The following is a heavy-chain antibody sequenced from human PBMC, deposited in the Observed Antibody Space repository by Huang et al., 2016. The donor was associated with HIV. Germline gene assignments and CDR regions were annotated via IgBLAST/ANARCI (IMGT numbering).Heavy chain of an antibody. CDR3: ARQGFGRSDAFDI. Sequence: VQLVQSESEAKKPGASVKVSCKASDYTFNPYSINWVRQAPGKGLGWMGWISGYNGNTKYAQKFQDRVTLTTDTSTTTAYMELRTLLSDDTAVYYCARQGFGRSDAFDIWGQGTMVSVSS. V-gene: IGHV1-18*01. CDR2: ISGYNGNT. D-gene: IGHD3-10*01. CDR1: DYTFNPYS. J-gene: IGHJ3*02.